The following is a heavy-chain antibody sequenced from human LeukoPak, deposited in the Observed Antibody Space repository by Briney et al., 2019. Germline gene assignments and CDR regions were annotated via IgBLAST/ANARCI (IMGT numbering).Heavy chain of an antibody. CDR2: IYSAGST. V-gene: IGHV3-53*01. CDR3: ARAKGNWYYQYHYYMAV. Sequence: GGSLRLSCAGSGFTVSGNYISWVRQAPGTGLEWVSVIYSAGSTYYADSVKGRFTISRDNSKNTLYLQMNSLRVEDTAVYYCARAKGNWYYQYHYYMAVWGKRRSVTVSS. J-gene: IGHJ6*03. CDR1: GFTVSGNY. D-gene: IGHD1-7*01.